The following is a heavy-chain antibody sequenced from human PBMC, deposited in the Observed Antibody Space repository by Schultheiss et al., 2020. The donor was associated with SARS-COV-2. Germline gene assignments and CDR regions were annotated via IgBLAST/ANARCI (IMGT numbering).Heavy chain of an antibody. CDR3: ARAYGDYFVNFYY. CDR2: IYYSGST. J-gene: IGHJ4*02. Sequence: SETLSLTCAVYGGSFSGHYWSWIRQPPGKGLEWIGYIYYSGSTYYTPSLKSRVTISIDTSKNQFSLKVRSVTAADTAVYYCARAYGDYFVNFYYWGQGTLVTVSS. V-gene: IGHV4-59*11. D-gene: IGHD4-17*01. CDR1: GGSFSGHY.